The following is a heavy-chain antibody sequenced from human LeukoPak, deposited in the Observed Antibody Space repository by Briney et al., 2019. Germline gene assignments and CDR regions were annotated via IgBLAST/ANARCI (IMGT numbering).Heavy chain of an antibody. J-gene: IGHJ5*02. CDR1: GSRFTSYW. V-gene: IGHV5-51*01. CDR2: IYPGDSDT. CDR3: ARGAPDCSITSCPMGNWFDP. Sequence: GESLKISCEGSGSRFTSYWIGWVRRLHGKGLGWRGIIYPGDSDTRYSTFFQGQVTISADKAISTAYLQWSSLKASDTAMYYCARGAPDCSITSCPMGNWFDPWGQGTLVTVSS. D-gene: IGHD2-2*01.